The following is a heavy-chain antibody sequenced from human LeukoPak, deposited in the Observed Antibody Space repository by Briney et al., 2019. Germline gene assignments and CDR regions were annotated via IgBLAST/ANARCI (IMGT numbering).Heavy chain of an antibody. Sequence: PSETLSLTCTVSGGSISSYYWSWIRQPPGKGLEWIGYIYYSGSTNYNPSLKSRVTTSVDTSKNQFSLKLSSVTAADTAVYYCARALYYYGSGKDYYYGMDVWGQGTTVTVSS. CDR1: GGSISSYY. V-gene: IGHV4-59*01. CDR3: ARALYYYGSGKDYYYGMDV. J-gene: IGHJ6*02. CDR2: IYYSGST. D-gene: IGHD3-10*01.